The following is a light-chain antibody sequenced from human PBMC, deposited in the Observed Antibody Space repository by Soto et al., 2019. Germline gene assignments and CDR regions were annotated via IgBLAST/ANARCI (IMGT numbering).Light chain of an antibody. CDR3: QQRSNFIT. V-gene: IGKV3-11*01. Sequence: EIVLTQSPGTLSLSPGGRATLSCRASQSVSSYLAWYQQKPGQAPRLLIYDASNRATGIPARFSGSGSGTDFTLTISSLEPEDFAVYYCQQRSNFITFGHGTRLEIK. CDR2: DAS. CDR1: QSVSSY. J-gene: IGKJ5*01.